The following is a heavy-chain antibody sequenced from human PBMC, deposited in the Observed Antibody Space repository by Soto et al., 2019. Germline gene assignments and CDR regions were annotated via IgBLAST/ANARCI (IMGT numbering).Heavy chain of an antibody. J-gene: IGHJ6*02. CDR2: INHSGST. CDR3: ARVSAYYYYGMDV. CDR1: GGSFSGYY. V-gene: IGHV4-34*01. Sequence: SETLSLTCAVYGGSFSGYYWSWIRQPPGKGLEWIGEINHSGSTNYNPSLKSRVTISVDTSKNQFSLKLSSVTAADTAVYYCARVSAYYYYGMDVWGQGTTVTAP.